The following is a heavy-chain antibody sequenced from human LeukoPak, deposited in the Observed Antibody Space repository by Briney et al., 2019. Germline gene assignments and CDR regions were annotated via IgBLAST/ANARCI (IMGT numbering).Heavy chain of an antibody. Sequence: SETLSLTCTVSGDSLSSHYWSWIRQPPGKGLEWIGYIYTSGSTNYNPSLKSRVTISVDTSKNQFSLKLSSVTAADTAVYYCARTPYDSSGYYSNWFDPWGQGTLVTVSS. D-gene: IGHD3-22*01. CDR1: GDSLSSHY. CDR2: IYTSGST. V-gene: IGHV4-4*09. CDR3: ARTPYDSSGYYSNWFDP. J-gene: IGHJ5*02.